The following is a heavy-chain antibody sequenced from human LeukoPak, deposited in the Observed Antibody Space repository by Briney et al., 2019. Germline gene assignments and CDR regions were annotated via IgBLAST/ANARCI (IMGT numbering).Heavy chain of an antibody. CDR1: GGTFSSYA. CDR2: IIPIFGTA. D-gene: IGHD3-10*01. J-gene: IGHJ6*03. CDR3: ARSVSGSYYNHYYYYYYMDV. V-gene: IGHV1-69*05. Sequence: SVKVSCKASGGTFSSYAISWVRQAPGQGLEWMGGIIPIFGTANYAQKFQGRVTITTDESTSTAYMELSSLRSEDTAVYYCARSVSGSYYNHYYYYYYMDVWGKGPRSPSP.